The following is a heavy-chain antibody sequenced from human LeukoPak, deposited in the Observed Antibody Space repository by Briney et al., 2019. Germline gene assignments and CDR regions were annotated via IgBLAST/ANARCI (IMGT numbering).Heavy chain of an antibody. CDR1: GFSFSNWA. CDR2: ISTSSRYI. V-gene: IGHV3-21*01. J-gene: IGHJ4*02. D-gene: IGHD3-22*01. Sequence: GGSLRLSCAASGFSFSNWAMSWVRQAPGKGLEWVSSISTSSRYIYYADSVKGRFTISRDNAKNSLYLQMSSLRAEDTAVYYCARDYSPPHYYDSSGYFDSWGQGTLVTVSS. CDR3: ARDYSPPHYYDSSGYFDS.